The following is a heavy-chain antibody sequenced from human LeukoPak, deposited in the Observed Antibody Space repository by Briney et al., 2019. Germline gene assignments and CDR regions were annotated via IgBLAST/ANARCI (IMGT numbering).Heavy chain of an antibody. D-gene: IGHD5-12*01. CDR2: INSDGSSI. Sequence: GGSLRLSCAASGFTFSSYWMHWVRQAPGKGLVWVSRINSDGSSIMYADSVKGRFTISRDNARNTLYLQMNSLRAEDTAVYYCARDPGSGYDASLAGNWGQGTLVTVSS. CDR1: GFTFSSYW. V-gene: IGHV3-74*03. CDR3: ARDPGSGYDASLAGN. J-gene: IGHJ4*02.